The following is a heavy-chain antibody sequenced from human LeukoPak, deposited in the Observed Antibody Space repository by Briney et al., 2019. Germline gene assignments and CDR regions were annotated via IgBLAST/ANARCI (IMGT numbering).Heavy chain of an antibody. V-gene: IGHV3-66*02. Sequence: GGSLRLSCAASGFTVSSNYMSWVRQAPGKGLEWVSVIYSGGSTYYADSVKGRFTISRDNSKNTLYLQMNSLRAEDTAVYYCARETPTVESWFDPWGQGTLVTVSS. J-gene: IGHJ5*02. CDR2: IYSGGST. CDR3: ARETPTVESWFDP. D-gene: IGHD4-17*01. CDR1: GFTVSSNY.